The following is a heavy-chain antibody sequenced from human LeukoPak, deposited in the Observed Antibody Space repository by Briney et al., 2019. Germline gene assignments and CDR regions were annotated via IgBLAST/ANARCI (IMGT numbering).Heavy chain of an antibody. CDR1: GYSFSSYW. CDR3: ARKGGGSGGYPPLDYYYGMDV. D-gene: IGHD2-8*02. Sequence: GESLKISCQGSGYSFSSYWLVWVRQMPGKGLEWMGIIYPGDSDTTYSPSFQGQVTISADKSISTAYLQWSSLKASDTAMYYCARKGGGSGGYPPLDYYYGMDVWGQGTTVTVSS. V-gene: IGHV5-51*01. J-gene: IGHJ6*02. CDR2: IYPGDSDT.